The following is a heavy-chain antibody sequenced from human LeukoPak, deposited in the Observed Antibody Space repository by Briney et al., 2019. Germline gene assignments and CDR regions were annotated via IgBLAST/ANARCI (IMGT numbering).Heavy chain of an antibody. CDR2: INPNSGGT. D-gene: IGHD6-13*01. CDR1: GYTFTGYY. V-gene: IGHV1-2*04. Sequence: ASVKVSCKASGYTFTGYYMHWVRQAPGQGLEWMGWINPNSGGTNYAQKFQGWVTMTRDTSISTAYMELSRLRSDDTAVYYCAGEPVIAAEDAFDIWGQGTMVTVSS. CDR3: AGEPVIAAEDAFDI. J-gene: IGHJ3*02.